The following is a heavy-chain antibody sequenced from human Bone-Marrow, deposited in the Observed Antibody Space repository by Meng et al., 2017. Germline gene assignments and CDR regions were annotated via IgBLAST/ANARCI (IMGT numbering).Heavy chain of an antibody. CDR3: ARGRKPLPLSTGIAAAGANYYFDY. CDR2: INPNSGGT. V-gene: IGHV1-2*02. Sequence: ASVKVSCKAPGGISSNYVIGWVRQAPGQGLEWMGWINPNSGGTNYAQKFQGRVTMTRDTSISTAYMELSRLRSDDTAVYYCARGRKPLPLSTGIAAAGANYYFDYWGQGTLVTVSS. J-gene: IGHJ4*02. CDR1: GGISSNYV. D-gene: IGHD6-13*01.